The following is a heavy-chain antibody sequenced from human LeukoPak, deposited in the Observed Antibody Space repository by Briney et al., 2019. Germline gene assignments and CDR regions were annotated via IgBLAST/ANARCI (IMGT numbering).Heavy chain of an antibody. J-gene: IGHJ5*02. CDR1: GGSISSYY. CDR3: ARDNYGSGMAWFDP. V-gene: IGHV4-4*07. D-gene: IGHD3-10*01. Sequence: SEALSLTCTVSGGSISSYYWSRIRQPAGKGLEWIGRIYTSGSTNYNPSLKSRVTMSVDTSKNQFSLKLSSVTAADTAVYYCARDNYGSGMAWFDPWGQGTLVTVSS. CDR2: IYTSGST.